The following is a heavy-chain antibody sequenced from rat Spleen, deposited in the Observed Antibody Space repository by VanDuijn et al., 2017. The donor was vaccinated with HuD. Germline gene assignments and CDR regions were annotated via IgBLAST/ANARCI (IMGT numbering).Heavy chain of an antibody. CDR2: ISYDGSST. V-gene: IGHV5-29*01. D-gene: IGHD5-1*01. CDR1: GFTLSNYG. CDR3: TRENWVFTY. J-gene: IGHJ3*01. Sequence: EVQLVESDGGLVQPGRSLELSCAASGFTLSNYGMHWIRQAPTKGLEWVATISYDGSSTYYRDSVKGRYTISRDNAISTLYLQVSSLRSEDTATYYCTRENWVFTYWGQGTLVTVSS.